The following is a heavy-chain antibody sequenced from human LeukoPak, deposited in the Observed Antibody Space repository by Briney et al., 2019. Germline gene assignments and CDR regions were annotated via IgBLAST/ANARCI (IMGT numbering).Heavy chain of an antibody. CDR3: ARLCLYGGNPGDDAFDI. V-gene: IGHV4-34*01. D-gene: IGHD4-23*01. J-gene: IGHJ3*02. CDR1: GGPFSGYY. CDR2: INHSGST. Sequence: SETMSLTCGVYGGPFSGYYWSWIRQPPGKGLEWIGEINHSGSTNYNPSLKSRVTISVDTSKNQFSLKLSSVTAADTAVYYCARLCLYGGNPGDDAFDIWGQGTMVTVSS.